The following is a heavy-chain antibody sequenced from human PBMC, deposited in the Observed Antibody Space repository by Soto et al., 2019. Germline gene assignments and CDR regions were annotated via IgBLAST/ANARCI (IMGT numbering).Heavy chain of an antibody. V-gene: IGHV1-8*01. Sequence: AAVKVSCNASGNTFTSYDINGVRQATGHGLEWMGWINPNSGNIGYAQKLQGRVTMTRDTAIRTAYMEVSRLRSDDTAVYYCARGRASGSYYLLDYWGQGTLVTVSS. D-gene: IGHD3-10*01. CDR3: ARGRASGSYYLLDY. J-gene: IGHJ4*02. CDR2: INPNSGNI. CDR1: GNTFTSYD.